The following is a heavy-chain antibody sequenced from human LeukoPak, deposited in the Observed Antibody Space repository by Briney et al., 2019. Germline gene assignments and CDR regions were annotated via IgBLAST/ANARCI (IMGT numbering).Heavy chain of an antibody. CDR2: ISGSGGST. V-gene: IGHV3-23*01. D-gene: IGHD3-9*01. CDR1: GFTFSSYA. Sequence: GGSLRLSCAASGFTFSSYAMTWVRQAPGKGLEWVSIISGSGGSTSYADSVKGRFTISRDNSKNTLYLQMNSLRAEDTALYYCAKPYSGTILAGWFDPWGQGTLVTVSS. CDR3: AKPYSGTILAGWFDP. J-gene: IGHJ5*02.